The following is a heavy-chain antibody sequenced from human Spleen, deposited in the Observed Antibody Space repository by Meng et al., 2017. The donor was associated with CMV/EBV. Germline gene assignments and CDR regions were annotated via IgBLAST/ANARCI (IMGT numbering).Heavy chain of an antibody. CDR3: AGVWSGYLEY. Sequence: GGSLRLSCAASGFIFRNYWMTWVRQAPGKGLEWVANINQGGSDKYYMDSVRGRFTVSRDNAEKSLYLQMTSLRVEDTAVYYCAGVWSGYLEYRGQGTLVTVSS. CDR1: GFIFRNYW. V-gene: IGHV3-7*01. J-gene: IGHJ4*02. CDR2: INQGGSDK. D-gene: IGHD3-3*01.